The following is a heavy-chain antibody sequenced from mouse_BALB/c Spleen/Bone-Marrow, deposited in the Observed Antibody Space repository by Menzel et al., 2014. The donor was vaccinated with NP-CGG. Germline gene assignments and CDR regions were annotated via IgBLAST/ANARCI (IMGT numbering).Heavy chain of an antibody. J-gene: IGHJ1*01. CDR2: INPGSGGT. CDR3: ARELGRWYFDV. Sequence: QVQLQQSGAELVRPGTSVKVSCKAFGYAFTNYLIEWVKQRPGQGLEWIGVINPGSGGTNYNEKFKGKATLTADKSSSTAYMQLSSLTSDDSAVYFCARELGRWYFDVWGAGTTVTVSS. V-gene: IGHV1-54*01. D-gene: IGHD4-1*01. CDR1: GYAFTNYL.